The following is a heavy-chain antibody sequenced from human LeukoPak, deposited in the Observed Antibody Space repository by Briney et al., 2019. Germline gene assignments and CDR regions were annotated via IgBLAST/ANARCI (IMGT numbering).Heavy chain of an antibody. V-gene: IGHV3-53*01. CDR2: IYSGGST. D-gene: IGHD5-24*01. CDR3: ARVGDGYNHGGDY. J-gene: IGHJ4*02. CDR1: GFTVSSNY. Sequence: GGSPRLSCAASGFTVSSNYMNWVRQAPGKGLEWVSIIYSGGSTYYANSVKGRFTISRDNSKNTLYLQMNSLRAEDTAVYYCARVGDGYNHGGDYWGQGTLVTVSS.